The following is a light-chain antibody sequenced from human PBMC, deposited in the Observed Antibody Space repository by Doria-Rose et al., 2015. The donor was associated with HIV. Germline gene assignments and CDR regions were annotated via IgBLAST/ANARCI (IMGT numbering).Light chain of an antibody. CDR2: DGS. V-gene: IGKV3-20*01. CDR1: QSFSSTY. CDR3: HQYGTSWT. Sequence: EIVLTQSPGTLSLSPGERATLSCRASQSFSSTYLAWYQQKPSQAPSLLIYDGSTRATGIPDRFSASGSGTDFTLTINRLEPEDSALYYCHQYGTSWTFGQGTKVEI. J-gene: IGKJ1*01.